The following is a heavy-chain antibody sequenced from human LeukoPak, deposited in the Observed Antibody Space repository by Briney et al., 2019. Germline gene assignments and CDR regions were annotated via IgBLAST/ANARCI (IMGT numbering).Heavy chain of an antibody. V-gene: IGHV1-2*02. CDR1: GYTFTGYY. Sequence: GASVKVSCTASGYTFTGYYMHWVRQAPGQGLEWMGWINPNSGDTNYAQKFQGRVTMTRDTSISTAYMELSRLRCDDTAVYYCARDQNHAFDIWGQGTMVTVSS. CDR2: INPNSGDT. J-gene: IGHJ3*02. CDR3: ARDQNHAFDI. D-gene: IGHD2/OR15-2a*01.